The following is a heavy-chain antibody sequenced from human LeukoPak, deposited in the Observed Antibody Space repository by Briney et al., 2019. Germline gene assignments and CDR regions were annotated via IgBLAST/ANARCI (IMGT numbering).Heavy chain of an antibody. Sequence: EASETLSLTCAVYGGSFSTYYWSWIRQPPGKGLEWVGEINHSGSTNYNPSLKSRVTISIDTSKNQFSLKLTSVTAADTAVYYCARPGGRSGLAEDFQYWGQGTLVTVSS. D-gene: IGHD6-19*01. CDR2: INHSGST. CDR1: GGSFSTYY. V-gene: IGHV4-34*01. J-gene: IGHJ1*01. CDR3: ARPGGRSGLAEDFQY.